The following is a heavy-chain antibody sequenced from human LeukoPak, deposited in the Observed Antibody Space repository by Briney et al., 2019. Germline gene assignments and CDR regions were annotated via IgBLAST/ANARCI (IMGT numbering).Heavy chain of an antibody. CDR1: GGSISSSSYY. D-gene: IGHD6-6*01. CDR3: ASYGGAIAARPTSFDY. CDR2: TNYSGNT. V-gene: IGHV4-39*01. Sequence: SETLSLTCTVSGGSISSSSYYWGWIRQPPGKGLEWIASTNYSGNTYHNPSLKSRVTISVDTSKNQFSLKLSSVTAADTAVYYCASYGGAIAARPTSFDYWGQGTLVTVSS. J-gene: IGHJ4*02.